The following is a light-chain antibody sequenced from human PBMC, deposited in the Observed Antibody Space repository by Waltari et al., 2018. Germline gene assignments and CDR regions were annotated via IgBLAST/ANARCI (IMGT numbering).Light chain of an antibody. Sequence: DIQMTQSPSSLSASVGDRVTITCRASQDISNSLAWFQQKPGKAPKSLMYGASSLQSGVPSKFSGSGSGTDFTLIISSLQPEDLATYYCQQYQSYPWTFGQGTKVEIK. V-gene: IGKV1-16*02. CDR2: GAS. CDR1: QDISNS. CDR3: QQYQSYPWT. J-gene: IGKJ1*01.